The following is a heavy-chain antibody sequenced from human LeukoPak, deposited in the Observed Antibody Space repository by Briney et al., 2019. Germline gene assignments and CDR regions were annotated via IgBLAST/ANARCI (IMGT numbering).Heavy chain of an antibody. V-gene: IGHV1-8*01. CDR1: GYTFTSYD. Sequence: ASVEVSCKASGYTFTSYDINWVRQATGQGLEWMGWMNPNSGNTGYAQKFQGRVTMTRNTSISTAYMELSSLRSEDTAVYYCARDHLQYYYYYYGMDVWGQGTTVTVSS. CDR3: ARDHLQYYYYYYGMDV. CDR2: MNPNSGNT. J-gene: IGHJ6*02. D-gene: IGHD1-14*01.